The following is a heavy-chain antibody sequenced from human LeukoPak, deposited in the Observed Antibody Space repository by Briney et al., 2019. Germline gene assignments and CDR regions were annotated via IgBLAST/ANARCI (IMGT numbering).Heavy chain of an antibody. Sequence: GGSLRLSCAASGFTVSSNYMSWVRQAPGKGLEWVSVIYSGGSTYYADSVKGRFTISRDNSKNTLYLQMNSLRAEDTAVYYCAREGGITYYGSGSYDCWGQGTLVTVSS. CDR2: IYSGGST. V-gene: IGHV3-66*01. J-gene: IGHJ4*02. CDR3: AREGGITYYGSGSYDC. D-gene: IGHD3-10*01. CDR1: GFTVSSNY.